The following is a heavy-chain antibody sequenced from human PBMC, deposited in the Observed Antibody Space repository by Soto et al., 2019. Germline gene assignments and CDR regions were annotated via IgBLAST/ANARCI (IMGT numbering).Heavy chain of an antibody. CDR2: ISGSGGST. Sequence: PGGSLRLSCAASGVTFSSYAMSWVRQAPGKGLEWVSAISGSGGSTYYADSVKGRFTISRDNSKNTLYLQMNSLRAEDTAVYYCAKCLPRFWEWLHLFSYSGQRTLVTVSS. CDR3: AKCLPRFWEWLHLFSY. V-gene: IGHV3-23*01. J-gene: IGHJ4*02. D-gene: IGHD3-3*01. CDR1: GVTFSSYA.